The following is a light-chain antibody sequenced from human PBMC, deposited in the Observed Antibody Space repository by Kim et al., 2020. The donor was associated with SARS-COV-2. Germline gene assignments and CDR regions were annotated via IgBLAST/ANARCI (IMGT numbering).Light chain of an antibody. V-gene: IGLV3-19*01. CDR2: GEN. CDR1: SLRTYY. CDR3: NSRDSSGYHLV. J-gene: IGLJ3*02. Sequence: ALGQTVRITCQGNSLRTYYTSWYQQKPRQAPVLVMYGENNRPSGIPDRFSGSSSGNTASLTITGAQAEDEADYYCNSRDSSGYHLVFGGGTQLTVL.